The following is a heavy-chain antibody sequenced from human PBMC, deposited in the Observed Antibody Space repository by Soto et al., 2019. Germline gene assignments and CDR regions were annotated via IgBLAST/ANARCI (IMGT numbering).Heavy chain of an antibody. CDR2: ILPDGREE. Sequence: QLVESGGGVVQPGTSLRLSCAASGFPFGNYGMHWVRQAPGKGLEWVSLILPDGREEFYRDSVRGRFTISRDNSKNRLYLQMNSLRDDDTALYYCVRDDDAGPNALDLWGQGTMVSVSS. CDR3: VRDDDAGPNALDL. CDR1: GFPFGNYG. J-gene: IGHJ3*01. V-gene: IGHV3-33*01. D-gene: IGHD1-1*01.